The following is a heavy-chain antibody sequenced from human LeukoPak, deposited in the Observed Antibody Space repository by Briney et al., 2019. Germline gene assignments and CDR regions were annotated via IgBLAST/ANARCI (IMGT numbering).Heavy chain of an antibody. J-gene: IGHJ4*02. V-gene: IGHV1-69*01. Sequence: SVKVSCKASGGTFSSYAISWVRQAPGQGLEWMGGIIPIFGTANYAQKFQGRVTITADESTSTGYMELRSLRSDDTAVYYCARGDTMAVADCFDYWGQGTLVTVSS. CDR3: ARGDTMAVADCFDY. D-gene: IGHD6-19*01. CDR1: GGTFSSYA. CDR2: IIPIFGTA.